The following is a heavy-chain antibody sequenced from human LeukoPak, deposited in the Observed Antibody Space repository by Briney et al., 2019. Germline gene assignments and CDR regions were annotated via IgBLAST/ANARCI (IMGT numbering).Heavy chain of an antibody. CDR1: GFTFSSSA. Sequence: GGSLRLSCAASGFTFSSSAMSWVRQAPGKGLEWVSSISGSGSGGSTYYADSVKGRFTISRDNSKNTLYLQMNSLRAEDTAVYYCAKGRSGWYSFGQKVDAFDIWGQGTMVTVSS. D-gene: IGHD6-19*01. CDR3: AKGRSGWYSFGQKVDAFDI. J-gene: IGHJ3*02. CDR2: ISGSGSGGST. V-gene: IGHV3-23*01.